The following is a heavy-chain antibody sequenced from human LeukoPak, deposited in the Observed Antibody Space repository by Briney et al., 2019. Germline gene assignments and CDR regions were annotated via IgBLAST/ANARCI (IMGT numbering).Heavy chain of an antibody. D-gene: IGHD3-22*01. CDR1: GFIFGRYV. CDR2: INWIGGST. V-gene: IGHV3-20*04. J-gene: IGHJ3*02. Sequence: GGSLRLSCGASGFIFGRYVMHRVRQPPGKGLEWVSGINWIGGSTGYADSVKGRFTISRDNAKHSLYLQMNSLRAEDTAVYYCAGYASSGRRDAFDIWGQGTMVTVSS. CDR3: AGYASSGRRDAFDI.